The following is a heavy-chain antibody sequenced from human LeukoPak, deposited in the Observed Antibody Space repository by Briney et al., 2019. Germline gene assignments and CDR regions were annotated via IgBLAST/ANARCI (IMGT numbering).Heavy chain of an antibody. CDR3: AKGGVATITGDYFDY. D-gene: IGHD5-24*01. J-gene: IGHJ4*02. Sequence: GGSLRLSCAASGFTFDDYAMHWVRQAPGKGLEWVSGISWNSGSIGYADSVKGRFTISRDNAKNSLYLQMNSLRAEDTALYYCAKGGVATITGDYFDYWGQGTLVTVSS. CDR1: GFTFDDYA. V-gene: IGHV3-9*01. CDR2: ISWNSGSI.